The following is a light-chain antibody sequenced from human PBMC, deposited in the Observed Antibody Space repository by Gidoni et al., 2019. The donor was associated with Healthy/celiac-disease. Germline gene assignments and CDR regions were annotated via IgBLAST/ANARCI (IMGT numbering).Light chain of an antibody. V-gene: IGKV1-39*01. CDR2: AAS. J-gene: IGKJ2*01. CDR3: QQSYSTPRGYT. CDR1: QSISSY. Sequence: IQMTQSPSSLSASVGDRVTITCRASQSISSYLNWYQQKPGKAPKSLIYAASSLQSGVPSRFSGSGSGTDFTLTISSLQPEDFATYYCQQSYSTPRGYTFGQGTKLEIK.